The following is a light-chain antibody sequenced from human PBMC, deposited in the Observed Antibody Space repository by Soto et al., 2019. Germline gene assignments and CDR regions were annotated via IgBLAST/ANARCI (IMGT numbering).Light chain of an antibody. J-gene: IGKJ3*01. V-gene: IGKV3-20*01. CDR3: QQYGSSIFT. CDR2: GAS. Sequence: EIVLTQSPGTLSLSPGERATLSCRASQSVSSSSLAWYQQKPGQAPRLLIYGASSRATGIPDRLSGSGSGTDFTLTISRLEPEDFAVYYCQQYGSSIFTFGPGTKVDIK. CDR1: QSVSSSS.